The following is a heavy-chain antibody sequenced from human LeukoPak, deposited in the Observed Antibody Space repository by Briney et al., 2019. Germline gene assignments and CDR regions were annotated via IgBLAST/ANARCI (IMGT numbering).Heavy chain of an antibody. CDR2: IYSGGTT. CDR1: GFTVSSNY. Sequence: PGGSLRLSCAASGFTVSSNYMSWVRQAPGKGLEWVSVIYSGGTTYYADSMKGRFTISRDNSKNTLYLQMNSLRAEDTAVYYCARDLDSGNYYSLGYWGQGTLVTVSS. D-gene: IGHD1-26*01. V-gene: IGHV3-66*02. J-gene: IGHJ4*02. CDR3: ARDLDSGNYYSLGY.